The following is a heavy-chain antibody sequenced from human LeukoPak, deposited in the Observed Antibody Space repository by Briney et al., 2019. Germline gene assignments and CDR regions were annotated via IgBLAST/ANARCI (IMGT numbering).Heavy chain of an antibody. D-gene: IGHD3-22*01. CDR1: GFTVSSNY. V-gene: IGHV3-53*01. J-gene: IGHJ4*02. Sequence: PGGSLRLSCAASGFTVSSNYMSWVRQAPGKGLEWVSVIYSGGSTYYADSVKGRFTISRDDSKNTLYLQMNSLRAEDTAVYYCARVTYYYDSGGQKAFYFDYWGQGTLVTVSS. CDR3: ARVTYYYDSGGQKAFYFDY. CDR2: IYSGGST.